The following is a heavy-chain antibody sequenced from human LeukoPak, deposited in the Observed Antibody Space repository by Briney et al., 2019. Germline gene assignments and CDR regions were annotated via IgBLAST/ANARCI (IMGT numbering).Heavy chain of an antibody. V-gene: IGHV3-23*01. Sequence: PRGSLRLSCAASGFAFNNYAMSWVRQAPGKGLEWVSGISDSGGSTHYADSVKGRFTISRDNSKNTLYLQMNSLRAEDTAVYYCAKETEVVDIAMVTFAYWGQGILVTVSS. CDR2: ISDSGGST. CDR1: GFAFNNYA. CDR3: AKETEVVDIAMVTFAY. D-gene: IGHD5-18*01. J-gene: IGHJ4*02.